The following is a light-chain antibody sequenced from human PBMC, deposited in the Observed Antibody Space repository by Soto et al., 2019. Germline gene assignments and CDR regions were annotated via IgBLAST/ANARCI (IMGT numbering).Light chain of an antibody. V-gene: IGLV2-11*01. J-gene: IGLJ3*02. Sequence: QSALTQPRSVSGSPGQSVTISCTGTSSDIGNYNYVSWYQQYPGKAPKLIIYDVSKRPSGIPDRFFGSKFGNTASLTISGLQAEDETDYYCAAWDDSLSGGVFGGGTKLTVL. CDR1: SSDIGNYNY. CDR3: AAWDDSLSGGV. CDR2: DVS.